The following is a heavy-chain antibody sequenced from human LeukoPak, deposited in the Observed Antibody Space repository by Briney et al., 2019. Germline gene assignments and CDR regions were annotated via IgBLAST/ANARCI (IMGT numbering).Heavy chain of an antibody. CDR2: IYSGGST. J-gene: IGHJ6*03. Sequence: GGSLRLSCAASGFTVSSNYMSWVRQAPGKGLEWVSVIYSGGSTCYADSVKGRFTISRDNSKNTLYLQMNSLRAEDTAVYYCAKALSSGGSFDYYYYYMDVWGKGTTVTVSS. CDR3: AKALSSGGSFDYYYYYMDV. V-gene: IGHV3-53*01. CDR1: GFTVSSNY. D-gene: IGHD2-15*01.